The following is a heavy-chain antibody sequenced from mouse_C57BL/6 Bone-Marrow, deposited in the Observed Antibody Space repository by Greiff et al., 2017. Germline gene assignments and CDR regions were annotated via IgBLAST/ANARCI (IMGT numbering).Heavy chain of an antibody. D-gene: IGHD1-1*01. V-gene: IGHV1-26*01. J-gene: IGHJ3*01. CDR1: GYTFTDYY. CDR2: IYPNNGGT. Sequence: EVQLQQPGPELVKPGASVKISCKASGYTFTDYYMNWVKQSHGTSLEWIGDIYPNNGGTSYNQKFKGKATLTVDKSSSTAYMELRSLTSEDSAVYYCARPKYYGSSDARPWFAYWGQGTLVTVSA. CDR3: ARPKYYGSSDARPWFAY.